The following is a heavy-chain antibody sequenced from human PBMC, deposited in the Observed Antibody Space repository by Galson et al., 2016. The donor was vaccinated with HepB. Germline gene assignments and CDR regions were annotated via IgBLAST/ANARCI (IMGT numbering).Heavy chain of an antibody. CDR2: IFHSGST. D-gene: IGHD2-15*01. V-gene: IGHV4-4*02. J-gene: IGHJ4*02. Sequence: ETLSLTCAVSGGSISSYNWWSWVRQPPGKGLEWIGEIFHSGSTNYNPSLKSRVTISVDKSKNQFSLKLSSVTAADTAVYYCSSLGYCTGGTCYSPYWGQGTLVTVSS. CDR1: GGSISSYNW. CDR3: SSLGYCTGGTCYSPY.